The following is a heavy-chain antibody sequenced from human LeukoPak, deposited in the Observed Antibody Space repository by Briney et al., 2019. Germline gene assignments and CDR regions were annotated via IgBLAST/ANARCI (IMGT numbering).Heavy chain of an antibody. CDR2: IWYDGSNK. Sequence: PGGSLRRSCAASGFTFSSYGMHWVRQAPGKGLEWVAVIWYDGSNKYYADSVKGRFTISRDNSKNTLYLQMNSLRAEDTAVYYCARGGRYYDSSGYSDYWGQGTLVTVSS. CDR3: ARGGRYYDSSGYSDY. V-gene: IGHV3-33*01. CDR1: GFTFSSYG. J-gene: IGHJ4*02. D-gene: IGHD3-22*01.